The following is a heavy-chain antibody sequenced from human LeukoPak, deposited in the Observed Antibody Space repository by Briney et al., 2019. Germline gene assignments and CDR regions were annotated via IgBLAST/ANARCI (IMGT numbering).Heavy chain of an antibody. D-gene: IGHD3-16*02. CDR3: XXXXXXXXXXXXXYRYYYYYYMDV. V-gene: IGHV4-39*07. J-gene: IGHJ6*03. CDR2: IYYSGST. CDR1: GGSISSSSYY. Sequence: SETLSLTCTVSGGSISSSSYYWGWIRQPPGKGLEWIGSIYYSGSTYYNPSLKSQVTISVDTSKNQFSLKLSSVTAADTAVYYXXXXXXXXXXXXXXYRYYYYYYMDVWGKGTTVTVSS.